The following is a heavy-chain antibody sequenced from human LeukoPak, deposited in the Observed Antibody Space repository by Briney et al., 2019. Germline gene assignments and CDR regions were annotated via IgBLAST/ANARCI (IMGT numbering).Heavy chain of an antibody. Sequence: GASVKVSCKASGYTFTSYGISWVRQAPGRGLEWMGWISAYNGNTNYAQKLQGRVTMTTDTSTSTAYMELRSLRSDDTAVYYRARDIGVTMVRGVDYWGQGTLVTVSS. V-gene: IGHV1-18*01. J-gene: IGHJ4*02. CDR1: GYTFTSYG. D-gene: IGHD3-10*01. CDR3: ARDIGVTMVRGVDY. CDR2: ISAYNGNT.